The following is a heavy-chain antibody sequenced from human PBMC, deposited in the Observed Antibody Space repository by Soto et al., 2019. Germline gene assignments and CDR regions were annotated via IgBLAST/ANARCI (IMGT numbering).Heavy chain of an antibody. J-gene: IGHJ4*02. D-gene: IGHD5-18*01. CDR2: LYYSGST. V-gene: IGHV4-31*03. CDR1: GGSISSGGYY. Sequence: QVQLQESGPGLVKPSQTLSLTCTVSGGSISSGGYYWSWIRQHPGKGLEWIGYLYYSGSTYYNPSLKTRVTISVHTSKNQFSLQLSSVTAADTAVYYCARDRIQLWTTLGSDYWGQGTLVTVSS. CDR3: ARDRIQLWTTLGSDY.